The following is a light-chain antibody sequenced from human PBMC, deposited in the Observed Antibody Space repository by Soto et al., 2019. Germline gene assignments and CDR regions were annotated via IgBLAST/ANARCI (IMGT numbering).Light chain of an antibody. Sequence: EIVLTHSPGTLSLSPGERATLSCRASQSVSSSYLAWYQQKPGQAPRLLIYGASSRATGIPDRFSGSGSGTDFTLTISRLEPEDFAVYYCQQYGSSPFGFGPGTKVDIK. CDR3: QQYGSSPFG. CDR1: QSVSSSY. V-gene: IGKV3-20*01. CDR2: GAS. J-gene: IGKJ3*01.